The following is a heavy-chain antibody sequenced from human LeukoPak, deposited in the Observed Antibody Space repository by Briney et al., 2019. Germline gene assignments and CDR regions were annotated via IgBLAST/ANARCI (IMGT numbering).Heavy chain of an antibody. Sequence: PGRSLRLSCAASGFTFSSYGMHWVRQAPGKGLEWGAVISYDGSNQYYAVSVKGRFTISRDNSKHTLYLQMNSLRPDDTAVYFCAKGSHYYDSGGYYIEYWGQGTLVAVSS. CDR3: AKGSHYYDSGGYYIEY. J-gene: IGHJ4*02. CDR2: ISYDGSNQ. CDR1: GFTFSSYG. V-gene: IGHV3-30*18. D-gene: IGHD3-22*01.